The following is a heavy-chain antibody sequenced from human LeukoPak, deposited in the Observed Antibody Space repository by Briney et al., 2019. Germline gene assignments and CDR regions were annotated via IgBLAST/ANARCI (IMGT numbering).Heavy chain of an antibody. J-gene: IGHJ4*02. V-gene: IGHV4-4*07. Sequence: SETLSLTCTVSGGSISSYYWSWLRQPAGKGLEWIGRIYTSGSTNYNPSLKSRITMSVDTSKNQFSLKLSSVTAADTAVYYCASGAVAGSFDYWGQGTLVTVSS. CDR3: ASGAVAGSFDY. D-gene: IGHD6-19*01. CDR1: GGSISSYY. CDR2: IYTSGST.